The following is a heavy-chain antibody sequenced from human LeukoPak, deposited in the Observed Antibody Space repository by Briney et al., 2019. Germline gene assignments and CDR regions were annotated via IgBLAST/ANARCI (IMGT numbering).Heavy chain of an antibody. CDR3: AKVRWDNSGWYYLDY. Sequence: GGSLRLSCAASGFSFKDYNMHWVRQAPGKGLEWVAVITYDGSNKYYTDSVKGRFTTSRDNSKSTLYLQMNSLRAEDTAVYYCAKVRWDNSGWYYLDYWGQGTLVTVSS. CDR2: ITYDGSNK. CDR1: GFSFKDYN. D-gene: IGHD6-19*01. J-gene: IGHJ4*02. V-gene: IGHV3-30*18.